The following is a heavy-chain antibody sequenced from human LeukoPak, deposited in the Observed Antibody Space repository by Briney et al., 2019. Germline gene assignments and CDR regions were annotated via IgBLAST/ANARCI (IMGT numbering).Heavy chain of an antibody. CDR3: ARAPSVPWYHRQV. V-gene: IGHV4-31*03. CDR2: IFSSGHT. CDR1: GGSITSRGNY. J-gene: IGHJ1*01. Sequence: SETLSLTCTVSGGSITSRGNYWNWIRQRPGRGLEWIGYIFSSGHTYYNPSLKSRAFLSVYTSQNHFSFKHTSVHPAETPVYHCARAPSVPWYHRQVWGQGTLVTVSS. D-gene: IGHD1-14*01.